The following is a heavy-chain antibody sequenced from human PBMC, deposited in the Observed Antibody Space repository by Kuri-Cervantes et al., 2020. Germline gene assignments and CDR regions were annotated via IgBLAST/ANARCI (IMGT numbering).Heavy chain of an antibody. CDR3: ARLGYCSGGSCQNEAFDI. CDR1: GGSVSSGSYY. Sequence: SETLSLTCTVSGGSVSSGSYYWSWIRQPPGKGLEWSGYIYYSGSTNYNPSLKSRVTISVDTSKNQFSLKLSSVTAADTAVYYCARLGYCSGGSCQNEAFDIWGQGTTVTDSS. J-gene: IGHJ3*02. V-gene: IGHV4-61*01. D-gene: IGHD2-15*01. CDR2: IYYSGST.